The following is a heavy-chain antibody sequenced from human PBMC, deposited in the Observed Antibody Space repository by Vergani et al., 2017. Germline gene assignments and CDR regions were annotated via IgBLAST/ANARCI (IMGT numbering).Heavy chain of an antibody. CDR3: ARGYCTNSICRGKVDS. D-gene: IGHD2-8*01. CDR1: GGSISTSDDY. J-gene: IGHJ4*02. Sequence: QVQLQESGPGLVKPSQTLSLTCTVSGGSISTSDDYWGWLRQRPGKGLEWIGYIFHSGRTYSNPSFQSRLSMSVDTSRNQFSLRLNSVTATDTAVYYCARGYCTNSICRGKVDSWGQGTLVTVSS. CDR2: IFHSGRT. V-gene: IGHV4-30-4*08.